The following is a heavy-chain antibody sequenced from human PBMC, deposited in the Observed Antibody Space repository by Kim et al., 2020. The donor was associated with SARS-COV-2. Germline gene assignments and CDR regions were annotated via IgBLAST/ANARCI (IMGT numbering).Heavy chain of an antibody. CDR1: GYTFTSYD. Sequence: ASVKVSCKASGYTFTSYDINWVRQATGQGLEWMGWMNPNSGNTGYAQKFQGRVTMTRNTSISTAYMELSSLRSEDTAVYYCARERSGWYADDYWGQGTLVTVSS. J-gene: IGHJ4*02. CDR2: MNPNSGNT. V-gene: IGHV1-8*01. CDR3: ARERSGWYADDY. D-gene: IGHD6-19*01.